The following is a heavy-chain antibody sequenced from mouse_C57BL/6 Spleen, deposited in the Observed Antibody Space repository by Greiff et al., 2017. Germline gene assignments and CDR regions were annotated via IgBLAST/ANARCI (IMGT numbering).Heavy chain of an antibody. D-gene: IGHD2-1*01. Sequence: QVQLQQSGAELVRPGASVTLSCKASGYTFTDYEMHWVKQTPVHGLEWIGAIDPETGGTAYNQKFKGKAILTADKSSSPAYMELRSLTSEDSAVYYCTRCGNYGGLVDYWGQGTSVTVSS. CDR1: GYTFTDYE. J-gene: IGHJ4*01. V-gene: IGHV1-15*01. CDR3: TRCGNYGGLVDY. CDR2: IDPETGGT.